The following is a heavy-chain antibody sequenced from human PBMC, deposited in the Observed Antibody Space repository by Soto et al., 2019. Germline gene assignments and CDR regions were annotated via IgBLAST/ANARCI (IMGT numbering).Heavy chain of an antibody. V-gene: IGHV4-34*01. CDR2: INHSGST. Sequence: SETLSLTCAVYGGSFSGYYWSWIRQPPGKGLEWIGEINHSGSTNYNPSLKSRVTISVDTSKNQFSLKLSSVTAADTAVYYCAREGNYMDVWGKGTTVTVSS. CDR3: AREGNYMDV. CDR1: GGSFSGYY. J-gene: IGHJ6*03.